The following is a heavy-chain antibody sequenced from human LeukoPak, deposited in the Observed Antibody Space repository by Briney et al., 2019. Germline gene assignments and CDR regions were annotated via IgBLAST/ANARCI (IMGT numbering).Heavy chain of an antibody. D-gene: IGHD6-13*01. CDR2: MNPNRGNT. J-gene: IGHJ5*02. Sequence: GSVKVSCKASGYTFTSYDINWVRQATGQGLEWMGWMNPNRGNTGYAQKFQGRVTMTRNTSISTAYMELSSLRSEDTAVYYCARGRAMAAAVNWFDPWGQGTLVTVSS. V-gene: IGHV1-8*01. CDR1: GYTFTSYD. CDR3: ARGRAMAAAVNWFDP.